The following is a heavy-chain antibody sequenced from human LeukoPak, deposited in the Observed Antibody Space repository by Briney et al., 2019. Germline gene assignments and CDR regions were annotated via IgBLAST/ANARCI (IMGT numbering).Heavy chain of an antibody. CDR2: IYSGGST. Sequence: PGGSLRLSCAASGFTVSCNYMSWVRQAPGKGLEWVSVIYSGGSTYYADSVKGRFTISRDNSKNTLYLQMNSLRAEDTAVYYCARAASGSFFDYWGQGTLVTVSS. CDR1: GFTVSCNY. V-gene: IGHV3-66*01. CDR3: ARAASGSFFDY. J-gene: IGHJ4*02. D-gene: IGHD1-26*01.